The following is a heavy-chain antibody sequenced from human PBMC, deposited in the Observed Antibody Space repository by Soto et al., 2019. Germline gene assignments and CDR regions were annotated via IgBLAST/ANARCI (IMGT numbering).Heavy chain of an antibody. CDR2: ISPNLGRT. CDR1: GGTFSSYT. V-gene: IGHV1-69*08. Sequence: ASVKVSCKVSGGTFSSYTISWVRQAPGQGLEWMGRISPNLGRTNYAQKLQGRVTMTTDTSTSTAYMELRSLRSDDTAVYYCARDFSTDDDYYDSSGQFDYWGQGTLVTVSS. D-gene: IGHD3-22*01. J-gene: IGHJ4*02. CDR3: ARDFSTDDDYYDSSGQFDY.